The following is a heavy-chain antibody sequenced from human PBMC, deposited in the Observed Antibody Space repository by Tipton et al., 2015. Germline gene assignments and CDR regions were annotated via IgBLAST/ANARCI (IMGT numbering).Heavy chain of an antibody. V-gene: IGHV4-34*01. Sequence: TLSLTCAVYGGSFSGYYWSWIRQPPGKGLEWIGEINHSGSTNYNPSLKSRVTISVDTSKNQFSLKLRSVTAADTAVFFCARQTTLEFYDSAGYYFRGDAFDIWGQGTMVTVSS. J-gene: IGHJ3*02. CDR1: GGSFSGYY. CDR2: INHSGST. D-gene: IGHD3-22*01. CDR3: ARQTTLEFYDSAGYYFRGDAFDI.